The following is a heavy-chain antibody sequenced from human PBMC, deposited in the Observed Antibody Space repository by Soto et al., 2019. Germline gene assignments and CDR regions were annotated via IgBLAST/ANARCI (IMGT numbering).Heavy chain of an antibody. CDR3: ARDPVVGGSNKLDY. V-gene: IGHV1-69*04. D-gene: IGHD2-15*01. CDR2: IIPILGIA. Sequence: ASVKVSCKASGGTFSSYTISWVRQAPGQGLEWMGRIIPILGIANYAQKFQGRVTITADKSTSTAYMELSSLRSEDTAVYYCARDPVVGGSNKLDYWGQGTLVTVSS. CDR1: GGTFSSYT. J-gene: IGHJ4*02.